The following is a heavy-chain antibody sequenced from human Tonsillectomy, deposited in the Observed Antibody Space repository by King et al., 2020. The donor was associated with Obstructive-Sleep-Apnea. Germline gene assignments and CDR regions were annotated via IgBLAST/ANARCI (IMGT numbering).Heavy chain of an antibody. J-gene: IGHJ4*02. D-gene: IGHD2-15*01. CDR1: GFTFSSYS. CDR3: ARDPGYCSGGSCYSEGYFDY. CDR2: ISSSSSYI. Sequence: VQLVESGGGLVKPGGSLRLSCAASGFTFSSYSMNWVRQAPGKGLEWVSSISSSSSYIYFADSVKGRFTISGDNAKNSLYPQMNSLRAGDTAVYYCARDPGYCSGGSCYSEGYFDYWGQGTLVTVSS. V-gene: IGHV3-21*01.